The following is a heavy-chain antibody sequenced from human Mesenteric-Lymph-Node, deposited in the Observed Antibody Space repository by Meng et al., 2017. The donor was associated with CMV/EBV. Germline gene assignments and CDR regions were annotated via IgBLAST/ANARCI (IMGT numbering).Heavy chain of an antibody. J-gene: IGHJ3*02. V-gene: IGHV4-34*01. D-gene: IGHD3-10*01. CDR2: MHYSGST. Sequence: GSLRLSCAVYGGSFSGYYWGWIRQPPGKGLEWIGSMHYSGSTDYNPSLKSRVTISVETSKNQFSLKLTSVTAADTAVYYCATTVLLWFGDAFDIWGQGTMVTVSS. CDR3: ATTVLLWFGDAFDI. CDR1: GGSFSGYY.